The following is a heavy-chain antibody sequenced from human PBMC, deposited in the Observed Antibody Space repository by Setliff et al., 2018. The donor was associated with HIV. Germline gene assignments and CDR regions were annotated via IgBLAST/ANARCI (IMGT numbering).Heavy chain of an antibody. CDR3: ARDLHTFMVNSYHYYMDV. CDR1: QNTFTNYY. Sequence: ASVKVSCKASQNTFTNYYMHWVRQAPGQGLEWMGIINPSGDSTFYAQKFQGKVTMTRDTSTSTVYMELSSLRSEDTAVYYCARDLHTFMVNSYHYYMDVWGKGTTVTVSS. J-gene: IGHJ6*03. V-gene: IGHV1-46*01. D-gene: IGHD5-18*01. CDR2: INPSGDST.